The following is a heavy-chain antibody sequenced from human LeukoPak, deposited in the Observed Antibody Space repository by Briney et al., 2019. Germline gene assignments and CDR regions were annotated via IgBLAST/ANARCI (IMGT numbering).Heavy chain of an antibody. D-gene: IGHD6-13*01. CDR2: IRKKTKSYTT. V-gene: IGHV3-72*01. J-gene: IGHJ3*02. CDR3: SRDGSSSKQSAFDI. Sequence: PGGSLRLSCAASGFIFSDYIMDWVRQAPGKGLEWVGRIRKKTKSYTTEYAASVKGRFTISRDDSTNSLYLQMNSLKTEDTAVYYCSRDGSSSKQSAFDIWGQGTTVTVSS. CDR1: GFIFSDYI.